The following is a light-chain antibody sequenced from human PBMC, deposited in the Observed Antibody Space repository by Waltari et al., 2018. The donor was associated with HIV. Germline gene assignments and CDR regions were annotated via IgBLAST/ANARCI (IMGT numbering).Light chain of an antibody. CDR1: SSYVGPYNL. CDR2: EVS. CDR3: CSYAGSSTWV. J-gene: IGLJ3*02. Sequence: QSALTQPASVSGSPGQSITISCTGTSSYVGPYNLVPWYQQHPGKAPKLMIYEVSKRPSGVSNRFSGSKSGNTASLTISGLQAEDEADYYCCSYAGSSTWVFGGGTKLTVL. V-gene: IGLV2-23*02.